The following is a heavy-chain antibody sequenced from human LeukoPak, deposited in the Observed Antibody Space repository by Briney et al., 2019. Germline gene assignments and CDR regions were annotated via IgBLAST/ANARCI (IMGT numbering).Heavy chain of an antibody. D-gene: IGHD1-7*01. Sequence: GGSLRLSCAASGFTLRSYDMSWVRQAPGKGLEWVAATSGSGVNSYYADSVRGRFTISRDNSKNTLFLQMNGLRAEDTAVYYCAKDGDTGTAYYYYYMDVWGKGTTVTVSS. V-gene: IGHV3-23*01. J-gene: IGHJ6*03. CDR2: TSGSGVNS. CDR3: AKDGDTGTAYYYYYMDV. CDR1: GFTLRSYD.